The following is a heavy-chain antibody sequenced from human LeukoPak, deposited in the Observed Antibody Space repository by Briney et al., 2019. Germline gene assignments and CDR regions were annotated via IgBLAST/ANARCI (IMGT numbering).Heavy chain of an antibody. CDR3: ARVIGWDEPFDL. D-gene: IGHD1-26*01. CDR1: GFTLSNHW. Sequence: GGSLRLSCSASGFTLSNHWIHWVRQAPGKGLVWVSRINTDGSSTNYADSVKGRFTVSRDNAKSTLYLKMNSLRVEDTAVYYCARVIGWDEPFDLWGQGTMVTVSS. V-gene: IGHV3-74*01. J-gene: IGHJ3*01. CDR2: INTDGSST.